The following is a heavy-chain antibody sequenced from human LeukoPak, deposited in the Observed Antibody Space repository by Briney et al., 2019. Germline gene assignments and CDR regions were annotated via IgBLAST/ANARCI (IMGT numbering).Heavy chain of an antibody. Sequence: SETLSLTCTVSGGSISSGSYYWSWIRQPAGKGLEWIGRIYTSGSTNYNPSLKSRVTISVDTSKNQFSLKLSSVTAADTAVYYCARGRTTPIDYWDQGTLVTVSS. D-gene: IGHD4-11*01. CDR3: ARGRTTPIDY. CDR2: IYTSGST. J-gene: IGHJ4*02. CDR1: GGSISSGSYY. V-gene: IGHV4-61*02.